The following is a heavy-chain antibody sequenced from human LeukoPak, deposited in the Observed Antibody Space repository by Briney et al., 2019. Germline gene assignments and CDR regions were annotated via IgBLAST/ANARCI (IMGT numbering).Heavy chain of an antibody. V-gene: IGHV4-38-2*02. D-gene: IGHD1-26*01. Sequence: KPSETLSLTCAVYGGSFSGYYWGWIRQPPGKGLEWIGSIYHSGSTCYNPSLKSRVTISVDTSKNQFSLKLSSVTAADTAVYYCARDFAVGAWAFDIWGQGTMVTVSS. CDR3: ARDFAVGAWAFDI. CDR1: GGSFSGYY. CDR2: IYHSGST. J-gene: IGHJ3*02.